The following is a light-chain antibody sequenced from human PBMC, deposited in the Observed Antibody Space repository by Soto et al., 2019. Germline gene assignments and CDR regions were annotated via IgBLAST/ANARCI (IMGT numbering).Light chain of an antibody. CDR1: QTVSSN. V-gene: IGKV3-15*01. J-gene: IGKJ2*03. Sequence: EVVMTQSPATLSVSPGESATLSCRASQTVSSNLAWYQQKPGQAPRLLIDGSFTRATGVPARFSASRSGTEFTLTITSPPSEDFALYFCQQFNNLPYSFGQGTKLEIK. CDR3: QQFNNLPYS. CDR2: GSF.